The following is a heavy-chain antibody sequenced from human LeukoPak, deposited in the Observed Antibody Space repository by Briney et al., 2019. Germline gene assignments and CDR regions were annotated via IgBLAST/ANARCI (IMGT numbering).Heavy chain of an antibody. J-gene: IGHJ6*03. CDR2: INPNSGGT. D-gene: IGHD6-13*01. Sequence: ASVKVSCKASGYTFTGYYIHWVRQAPGQGLEWMGWINPNSGGTNYAQKFQGRVTMTRDTSISTAYMELSRLRSDDTAVYYCAKAAAGSQHSYYYYYYMDVWGKGTTVTISS. V-gene: IGHV1-2*02. CDR1: GYTFTGYY. CDR3: AKAAAGSQHSYYYYYYMDV.